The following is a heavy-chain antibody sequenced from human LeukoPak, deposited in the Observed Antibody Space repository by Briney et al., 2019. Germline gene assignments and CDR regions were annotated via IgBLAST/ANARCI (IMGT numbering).Heavy chain of an antibody. Sequence: QPGGSLRLSCAASGFTFSTYWMHWVRHAPGKGLVWVSRINSDGSSTTYADSVKGRFTISRDNAKNTLYLQMNSPRADDTAVYFCASVSSTWYYFGSWGQGTLVTVSS. D-gene: IGHD6-13*01. CDR3: ASVSSTWYYFGS. J-gene: IGHJ4*02. CDR1: GFTFSTYW. V-gene: IGHV3-74*01. CDR2: INSDGSST.